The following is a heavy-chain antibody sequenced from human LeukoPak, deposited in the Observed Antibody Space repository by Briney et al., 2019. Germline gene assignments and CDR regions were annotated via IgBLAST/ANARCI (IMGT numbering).Heavy chain of an antibody. Sequence: PGGSLRLSCAASGFIFSSHWMSWVRQAPGKGLEWVANIKQDGSEKYYVDSVKGRFTISRDNAKNLLYLQMNSLRAEDTAVYHCARRHASTWSFDSWGQGALVTVSS. D-gene: IGHD6-13*01. CDR1: GFIFSSHW. CDR3: ARRHASTWSFDS. V-gene: IGHV3-7*01. CDR2: IKQDGSEK. J-gene: IGHJ4*02.